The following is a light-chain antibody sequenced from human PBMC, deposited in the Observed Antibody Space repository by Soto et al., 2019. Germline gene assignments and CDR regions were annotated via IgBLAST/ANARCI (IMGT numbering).Light chain of an antibody. CDR3: QQYDNLPFT. V-gene: IGKV1-33*01. CDR2: DAS. J-gene: IGKJ3*01. CDR1: QDISNY. Sequence: DIQMTQSPSSLSASVVDRVTITCQASQDISNYLNWYQHKPGKAPKLLIYDASNLETGVPSRFSGSGSGTDFTFTINSLQPEDIATYYCQQYDNLPFTFGPGTKVDIK.